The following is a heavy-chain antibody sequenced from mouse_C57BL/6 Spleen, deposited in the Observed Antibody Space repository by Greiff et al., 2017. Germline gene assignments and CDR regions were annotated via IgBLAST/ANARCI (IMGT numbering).Heavy chain of an antibody. J-gene: IGHJ3*01. CDR1: GYTFTTYP. D-gene: IGHD1-1*01. CDR3: ARQCVVYYPFAY. V-gene: IGHV1-47*01. Sequence: QVKLKQSGAELVKPGASVKMSCKASGYTFTTYPIEWMKQNHGKSLEWIGNFHPYNDDTKYNEKFQGKATLTVEKSSSTVYLEISRLTSDDSAVYYCARQCVVYYPFAYWGQGTLVTVSA. CDR2: FHPYNDDT.